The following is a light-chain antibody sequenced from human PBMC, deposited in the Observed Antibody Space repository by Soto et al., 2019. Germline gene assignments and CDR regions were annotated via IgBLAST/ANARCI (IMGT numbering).Light chain of an antibody. CDR3: QQYGSSPQT. V-gene: IGKV3-20*01. CDR2: GAS. Sequence: EIVLTQSPGTLSLSPGERATLSCRASQSVSSSYLAWYQQKPGQAPRLLIYGASSRATGIPDRFRGSGSGTEFTLTIGRLEPEDFAFYYCQQYGSSPQTFGQGTRLEIK. CDR1: QSVSSSY. J-gene: IGKJ5*01.